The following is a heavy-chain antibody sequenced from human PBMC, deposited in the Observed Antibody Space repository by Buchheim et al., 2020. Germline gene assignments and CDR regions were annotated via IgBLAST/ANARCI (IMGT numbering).Heavy chain of an antibody. Sequence: QVQLVESGGGVVQPGRSLRLSCAASGFTFSSYAMHWVRQAPGKGLEWVAFISYDGSNKYYADSVKGRITISRDNSEIPMSLPMNSLRAEDTAVYYCARDPYYYGMDVWGQGTT. J-gene: IGHJ6*02. CDR2: ISYDGSNK. V-gene: IGHV3-30*04. CDR1: GFTFSSYA. CDR3: ARDPYYYGMDV.